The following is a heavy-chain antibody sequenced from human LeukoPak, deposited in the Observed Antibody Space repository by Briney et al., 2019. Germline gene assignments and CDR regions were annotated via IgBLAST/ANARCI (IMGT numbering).Heavy chain of an antibody. CDR3: ARGRDYEGEAFVVVPAAIPEGKYYFDY. CDR1: GGSFSGYY. D-gene: IGHD2-2*02. V-gene: IGHV4-34*01. CDR2: INHSGST. J-gene: IGHJ4*02. Sequence: SETLSLTCAVYGGSFSGYYWSWVRQPPGKGLEWIGEINHSGSTNYNPSLKSRVTISVDTSKNQFSLKLSSVTAADTAVYYCARGRDYEGEAFVVVPAAIPEGKYYFDYWGQGTLVTVSS.